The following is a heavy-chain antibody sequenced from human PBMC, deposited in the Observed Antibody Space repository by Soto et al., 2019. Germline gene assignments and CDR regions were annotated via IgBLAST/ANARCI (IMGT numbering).Heavy chain of an antibody. CDR1: GFSLSTSGVG. CDR3: AHIPSYYQYNWFDP. Sequence: QITLKESGPTLVKPTQTLTLTCTFSGFSLSTSGVGVGWILQPPGKALECLALIYWDDDKRYSPSLKSRLTVTKDTSKNQVVLTMTNMDPMDTATYYCAHIPSYYQYNWFDPWGQGTLVTVSS. V-gene: IGHV2-5*02. D-gene: IGHD3-10*01. J-gene: IGHJ5*02. CDR2: IYWDDDK.